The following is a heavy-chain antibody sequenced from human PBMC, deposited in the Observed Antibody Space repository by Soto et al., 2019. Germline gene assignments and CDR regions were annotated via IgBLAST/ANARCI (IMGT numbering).Heavy chain of an antibody. V-gene: IGHV3-15*07. J-gene: IGHJ5*02. CDR1: GFTFTNAW. CDR2: IKSKSDGGTT. CDR3: AVKGGSSKGWFDP. D-gene: IGHD6-6*01. Sequence: EVQLVESGGGLVEPGGSLRLSCAASGFTFTNAWMNWVRQSPGKGLEWVGRIKSKSDGGTTDYAAPVKDRFTVSRDDSENTLYLQMTSLKIEDTAVYYCAVKGGSSKGWFDPWGQGTLVTVSS.